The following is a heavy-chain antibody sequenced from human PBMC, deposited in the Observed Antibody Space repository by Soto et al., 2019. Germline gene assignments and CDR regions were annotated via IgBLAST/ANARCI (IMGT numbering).Heavy chain of an antibody. CDR2: ISSSSSYT. J-gene: IGHJ4*02. Sequence: PVGSLRLSCAASGSTFSDYYMSWIRQAPGKGLEWVSYISSSSSYTNYADSVKGRFTISRDNAKNSLYLQMNSLRAEDTAVYYCARTPDCTNGVCSAGFDYWGQGTLVTVSS. V-gene: IGHV3-11*06. CDR1: GSTFSDYY. D-gene: IGHD2-8*01. CDR3: ARTPDCTNGVCSAGFDY.